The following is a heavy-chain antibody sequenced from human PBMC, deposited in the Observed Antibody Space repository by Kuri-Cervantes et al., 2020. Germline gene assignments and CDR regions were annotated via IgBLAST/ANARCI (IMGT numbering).Heavy chain of an antibody. D-gene: IGHD5-18*01. J-gene: IGHJ4*02. CDR3: ARDLGQLWVS. CDR2: IYSGGST. CDR1: GFTVSSSY. V-gene: IGHV3-53*01. Sequence: SLKISCVASGFTVSSSYMTWVRQAPEKGLEWVSVIYSGGSTYYADSVKGRFTMSTDNSKNTVYLQMNSLRAEDTAVYYCARDLGQLWVSWGQGTLVTVSS.